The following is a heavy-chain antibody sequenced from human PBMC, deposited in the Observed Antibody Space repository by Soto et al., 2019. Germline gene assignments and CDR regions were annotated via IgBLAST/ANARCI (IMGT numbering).Heavy chain of an antibody. V-gene: IGHV3-23*01. CDR1: GFTFNSYA. D-gene: IGHD6-6*01. Sequence: TGGSLRLSCVASGFTFNSYAMSWVRQAPGKGLEWVSTVSGLGASTYYADSLKGRFTISRDNSRNTLYLQMNSLRAEDTAVYYCAKLSQYSSSYYFNSWGQGTLVTVSS. CDR2: VSGLGAST. J-gene: IGHJ4*02. CDR3: AKLSQYSSSYYFNS.